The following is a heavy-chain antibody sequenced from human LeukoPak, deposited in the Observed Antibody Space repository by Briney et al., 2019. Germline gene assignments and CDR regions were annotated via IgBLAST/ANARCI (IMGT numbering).Heavy chain of an antibody. CDR2: IYNSGST. CDR3: ARATVTLIDY. J-gene: IGHJ4*02. D-gene: IGHD4-11*01. CDR1: GGSISSGSYD. V-gene: IGHV4-61*02. Sequence: TSQTLSLTCTVSGGSISSGSYDWRWIRQPGGKGLEWIGRIYNSGSTNKNPSLKSRVTISVDTSKNQFSLKLSSVTAADTAVYYCARATVTLIDYWGQGTLVTVSS.